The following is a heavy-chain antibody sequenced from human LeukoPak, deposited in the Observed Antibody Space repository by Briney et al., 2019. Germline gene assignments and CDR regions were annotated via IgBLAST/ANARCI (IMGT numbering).Heavy chain of an antibody. CDR2: IYYSGST. CDR1: GGSISSSSYY. Sequence: SETLSLTCTVSGGSISSSSYYWGWIRQPPGKGLEWFGSIYYSGSTYYNPSLKRRVTISVDTSKNQFSLKLSSVTAADTAVYYCARRRGTGTPEDYWGQGTLVTVSS. J-gene: IGHJ4*02. D-gene: IGHD1-1*01. V-gene: IGHV4-39*01. CDR3: ARRRGTGTPEDY.